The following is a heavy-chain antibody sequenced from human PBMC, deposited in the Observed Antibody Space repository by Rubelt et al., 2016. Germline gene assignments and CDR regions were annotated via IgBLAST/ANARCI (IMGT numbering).Heavy chain of an antibody. CDR2: FDPEDGET. CDR1: S. D-gene: IGHD3-22*01. J-gene: IGHJ4*02. V-gene: IGHV1-24*01. Sequence: SMHWVRQAPGKGLEWMGGFDPEDGETIYAQKFQGRVTMTEDTSTDTAYMELSSLRSEDTAVYYCAARVGGDSSGLGLIYYWGQGTLVTVSS. CDR3: AARVGGDSSGLGLIYY.